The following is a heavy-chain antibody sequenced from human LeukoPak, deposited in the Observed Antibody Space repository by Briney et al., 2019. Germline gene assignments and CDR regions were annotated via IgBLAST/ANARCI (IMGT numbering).Heavy chain of an antibody. CDR3: VRVQCSTTSCYRAFDY. J-gene: IGHJ4*02. Sequence: PGGSLRLSCAASGFTFSSYAMSWVRQAPGKGLEWVSAISGSGGSTYYADSVKGRFTISRDNSKNTLYLQMNSLRVEDTAVYYCVRVQCSTTSCYRAFDYRGQGTLVTVSS. CDR2: ISGSGGST. V-gene: IGHV3-23*01. CDR1: GFTFSSYA. D-gene: IGHD2-2*01.